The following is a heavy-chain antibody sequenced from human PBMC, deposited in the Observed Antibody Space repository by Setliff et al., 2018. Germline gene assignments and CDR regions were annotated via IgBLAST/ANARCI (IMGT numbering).Heavy chain of an antibody. CDR3: ARLVRFCTRTACQRVAGAES. CDR1: GYTFTRYY. J-gene: IGHJ5*01. V-gene: IGHV1-46*01. D-gene: IGHD2-8*01. CDR2: INVSGGSA. Sequence: GASVKVSCKASGYTFTRYYMYWVRQAPGQGLEWMGIINVSGGSASYAEKFQGRVTMTRDTSTSTIYMELASLIYDDTAVYYCARLVRFCTRTACQRVAGAESWGQGTLVTVSS.